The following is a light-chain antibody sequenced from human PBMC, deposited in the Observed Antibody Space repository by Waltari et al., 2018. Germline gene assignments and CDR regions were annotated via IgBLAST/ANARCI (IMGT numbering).Light chain of an antibody. CDR3: SSYAGSNNFDVV. CDR1: SRDDGGYTS. V-gene: IGLV2-8*01. Sequence: QSALTQPPSASGSPGQAVTISCTGTSRDDGGYTSVSWYQQHPGKAPKLMIYEVSKRPSGVPDRFSGSKSGNTASLTVSGLQAEDEADYYCSSYAGSNNFDVVFGGGTKLTVL. CDR2: EVS. J-gene: IGLJ2*01.